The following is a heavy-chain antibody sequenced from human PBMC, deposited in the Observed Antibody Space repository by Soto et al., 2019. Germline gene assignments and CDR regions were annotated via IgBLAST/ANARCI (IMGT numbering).Heavy chain of an antibody. Sequence: GGSLRLSCAASGFTFSGSAMHWVRQASGRGLEWVGRIRSKANSYATAYAASVKGRFTFSRDDSKNTAYLQMNSLKTEDTAVYYCTRGVTTITQNDAFAIWGQGTMVTVSS. V-gene: IGHV3-73*01. CDR3: TRGVTTITQNDAFAI. J-gene: IGHJ3*02. CDR1: GFTFSGSA. D-gene: IGHD4-4*01. CDR2: IRSKANSYAT.